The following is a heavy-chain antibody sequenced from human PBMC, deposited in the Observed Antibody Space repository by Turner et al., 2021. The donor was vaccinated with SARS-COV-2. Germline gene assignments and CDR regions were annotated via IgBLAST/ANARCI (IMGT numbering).Heavy chain of an antibody. CDR3: AKQQGLYSNPMYYFDY. J-gene: IGHJ4*02. D-gene: IGHD4-4*01. CDR1: GFTFSSYG. Sequence: VHLVESGGGLVKPGGSLTLSCAASGFTFSSYGMHWVRQAPGKGLEWGAVTSYDGSNKYYADSVKGRFTISRDNSKNTLYLQMNSLRAEDTAVYYCAKQQGLYSNPMYYFDYWGQGTLVTVSS. V-gene: IGHV3-30*18. CDR2: TSYDGSNK.